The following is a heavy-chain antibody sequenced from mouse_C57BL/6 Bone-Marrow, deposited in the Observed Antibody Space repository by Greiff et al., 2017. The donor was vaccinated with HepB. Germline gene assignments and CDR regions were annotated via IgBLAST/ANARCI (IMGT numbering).Heavy chain of an antibody. CDR2: ISYDGSN. CDR3: ARDLIPPEGAMDY. CDR1: GYSITSGYY. V-gene: IGHV3-6*01. D-gene: IGHD5-1-1*01. J-gene: IGHJ4*01. Sequence: EVKLLESGPGLVKPSQSLSLTCSVTGYSITSGYYWNWIRQFPGNKLEWMGYISYDGSNNYNPSLKNRISITRDTSKNQFFLKLNSVTTEDTATYYCARDLIPPEGAMDYWGQGTSVTVSS.